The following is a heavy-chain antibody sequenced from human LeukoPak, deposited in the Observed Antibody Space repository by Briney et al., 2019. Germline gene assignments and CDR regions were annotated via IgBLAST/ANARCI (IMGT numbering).Heavy chain of an antibody. CDR2: ISVYNGNT. V-gene: IGHV1-18*01. D-gene: IGHD1-26*01. J-gene: IGHJ6*03. CDR3: ARMDSGSLSYYYYMDV. Sequence: GASVKVSCKASGYTFTSFGISWVRQALGQGLEWMGWISVYNGNTNYAQRLQGRVTMTTDTSTSTAYMELRSLRSDDTAVYYCARMDSGSLSYYYYMDVWGKGTTVTVSS. CDR1: GYTFTSFG.